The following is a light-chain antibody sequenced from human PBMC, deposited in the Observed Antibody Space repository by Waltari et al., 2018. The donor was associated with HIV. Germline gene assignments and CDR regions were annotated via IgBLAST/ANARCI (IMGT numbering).Light chain of an antibody. CDR2: GVT. V-gene: IGLV2-14*03. J-gene: IGLJ3*02. Sequence: QSALTQPASVSGSPGQSVTISCTGGNTDIGAFDLVSWYQQRSGEAPQHIIFGVTSRPSGVSSRFSGFKSGHTASLTISGLHDGDEAYYFCSSYSTLKTILFGGGTKLTV. CDR1: NTDIGAFDL. CDR3: SSYSTLKTIL.